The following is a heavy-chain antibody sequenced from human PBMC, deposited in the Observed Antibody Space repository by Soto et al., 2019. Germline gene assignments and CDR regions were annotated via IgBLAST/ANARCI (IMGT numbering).Heavy chain of an antibody. J-gene: IGHJ4*02. CDR2: IWYDGSNK. Sequence: GGSLRLSCAASGFTFSSYGMHWVRQAPGKGRGWVAVIWYDGSNKYYADSVKGRLPISRANSKNTLYLQMNSLRAEDTAVYYCARDEREHGDYWGQGTLVTVSS. V-gene: IGHV3-33*01. CDR1: GFTFSSYG. CDR3: ARDEREHGDY.